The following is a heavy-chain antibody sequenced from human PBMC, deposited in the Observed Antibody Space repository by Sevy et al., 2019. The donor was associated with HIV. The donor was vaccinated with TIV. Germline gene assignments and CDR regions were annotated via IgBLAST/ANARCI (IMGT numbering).Heavy chain of an antibody. D-gene: IGHD3-22*01. V-gene: IGHV3-49*03. CDR1: GFTFGDYA. CDR3: TRYFITMIVVVTADAFDI. CDR2: IRSKAYGGTT. J-gene: IGHJ3*02. Sequence: GGSLRLSCTASGFTFGDYAMSWFRQAPGKGLEWVGFIRSKAYGGTTEYAASVKGRFTISRDDSKSIAYLQMNSLKTEDTAVYYCTRYFITMIVVVTADAFDIWCQGTMVTVSS.